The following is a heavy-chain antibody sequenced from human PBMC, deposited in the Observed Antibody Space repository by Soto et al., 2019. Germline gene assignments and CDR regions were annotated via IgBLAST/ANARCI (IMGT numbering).Heavy chain of an antibody. Sequence: GGSLRLSCAASGFTFSSYGMHWVRQAPGKGPEWVAVISYDGSNKYYADSVKGRFTISRDNSKNTLYLQMNSLRAEDTAVYYCAKDHRVVVVAATLDYWGQGTLVTVSS. CDR3: AKDHRVVVVAATLDY. J-gene: IGHJ4*02. V-gene: IGHV3-30*18. D-gene: IGHD2-15*01. CDR2: ISYDGSNK. CDR1: GFTFSSYG.